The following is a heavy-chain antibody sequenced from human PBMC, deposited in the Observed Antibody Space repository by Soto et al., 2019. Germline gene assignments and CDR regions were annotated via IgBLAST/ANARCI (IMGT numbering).Heavy chain of an antibody. D-gene: IGHD3-22*01. Sequence: GESLKISCKGSGYSFTSYWISWVRQMPGKGLEWMGRIDPSDSYTNYSPSFQGHVTISADKSISTAYLQWSSLKASDTAMYYCARLPYYDSSGYFAPLDYYGMGVWGQGTTVTVSS. CDR3: ARLPYYDSSGYFAPLDYYGMGV. J-gene: IGHJ6*02. CDR2: IDPSDSYT. V-gene: IGHV5-10-1*01. CDR1: GYSFTSYW.